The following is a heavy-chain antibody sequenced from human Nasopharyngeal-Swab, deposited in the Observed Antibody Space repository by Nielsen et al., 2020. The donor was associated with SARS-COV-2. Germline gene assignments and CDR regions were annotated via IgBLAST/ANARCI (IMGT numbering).Heavy chain of an antibody. J-gene: IGHJ6*02. V-gene: IGHV6-1*01. Sequence: WIRQSPSRGLEWLGRTYYRSKWYNDYAVSVKSRITVNPDTSKNQFSLKLSSVTAADTAVYYCARGSGGSYSRYYYYGMDVWGQGTTVTVSS. CDR3: ARGSGGSYSRYYYYGMDV. CDR2: TYYRSKWYN. D-gene: IGHD1-26*01.